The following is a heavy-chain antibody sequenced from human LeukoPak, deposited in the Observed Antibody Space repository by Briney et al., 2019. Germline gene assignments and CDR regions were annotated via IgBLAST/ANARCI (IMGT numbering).Heavy chain of an antibody. V-gene: IGHV1-46*01. CDR2: IHSGGGST. CDR3: ARDGTHHSWDY. Sequence: GSAVKVSCKASGGTFSSYAISWVRQAPGQGLEWMGIIHSGGGSTTYAQKFQGRVTMTRDTSTSTVYMEVSSLRSEDTAVYYCARDGTHHSWDYWGQGTLVTVSS. CDR1: GGTFSSYA. J-gene: IGHJ4*02. D-gene: IGHD1-1*01.